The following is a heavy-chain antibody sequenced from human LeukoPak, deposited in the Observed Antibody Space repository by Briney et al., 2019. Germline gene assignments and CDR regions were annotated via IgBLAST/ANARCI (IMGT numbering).Heavy chain of an antibody. D-gene: IGHD3-22*01. CDR1: GFTFDDYA. J-gene: IGHJ4*02. CDR3: APSYYDSSGYPPLGY. CDR2: ISSSSSTI. Sequence: PGGSLRLSRAPSGFTFDDYAMHWVRQAPGKGLEWVSYISSSSSTIYYADSVKGRFTISRDNAKNSLYLQMNSLRAEDTAVYYCAPSYYDSSGYPPLGYWGQGTPVTVSS. V-gene: IGHV3-48*04.